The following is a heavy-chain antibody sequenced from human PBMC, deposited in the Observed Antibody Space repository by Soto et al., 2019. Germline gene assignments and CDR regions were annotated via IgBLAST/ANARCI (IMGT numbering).Heavy chain of an antibody. CDR1: GASITSADYF. Sequence: PSETLSLTCTVSGASITSADYFWNWIRQHPGRGLEWIGYIYYTGGTNYNPSLRSRLTISVDTSKNQFSLKLNSVTAADTAMYYCARDYSDSSGFYRAFDYWGQGMLVTVSS. V-gene: IGHV4-31*03. CDR2: IYYTGGT. CDR3: ARDYSDSSGFYRAFDY. J-gene: IGHJ4*02. D-gene: IGHD3-22*01.